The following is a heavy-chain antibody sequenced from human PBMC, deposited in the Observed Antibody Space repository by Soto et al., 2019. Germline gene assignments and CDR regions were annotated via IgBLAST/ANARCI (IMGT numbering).Heavy chain of an antibody. V-gene: IGHV4-31*03. Sequence: SETLSLTYTVSGGSISSGGYYWSWIRQHPGKGLEWIGYIYYSGSTYYNPSLKSRVTISVDTSKNQFSLKLSSVTAADTAVYYCARNIAARTYYFDYWGPGTLVTVSS. CDR1: GGSISSGGYY. D-gene: IGHD6-6*01. CDR2: IYYSGST. J-gene: IGHJ4*02. CDR3: ARNIAARTYYFDY.